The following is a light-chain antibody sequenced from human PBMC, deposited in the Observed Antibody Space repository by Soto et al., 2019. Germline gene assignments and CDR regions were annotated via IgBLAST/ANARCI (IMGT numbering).Light chain of an antibody. CDR2: AAS. Sequence: EIEMTQSPSTLSASVGDRVTITCRASQSISSWLAWYQQKPGKAPRLLIYAASILQSGVPSRFSGSGSGTDFTLTISSLQPEDFATYYCLQDYSFPWTFGQGTKVDIK. V-gene: IGKV1-5*01. J-gene: IGKJ1*01. CDR3: LQDYSFPWT. CDR1: QSISSW.